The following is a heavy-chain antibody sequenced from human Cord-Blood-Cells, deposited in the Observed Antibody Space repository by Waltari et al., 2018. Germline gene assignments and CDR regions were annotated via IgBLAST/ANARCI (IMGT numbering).Heavy chain of an antibody. V-gene: IGHV4-34*01. Sequence: QVQLQQWGAGLLKPSETLSLTCAVYGGSFSGYYWSWIRQPPGKGLEWIGEINHSGSTNYNPSLKSRVTISVDTSKNQFSLKLSSVTAADTAVYYCARGGPVGATRAYYYYGMDVWGQGTTVTVSS. CDR1: GGSFSGYY. CDR2: INHSGST. CDR3: ARGGPVGATRAYYYYGMDV. D-gene: IGHD1-26*01. J-gene: IGHJ6*02.